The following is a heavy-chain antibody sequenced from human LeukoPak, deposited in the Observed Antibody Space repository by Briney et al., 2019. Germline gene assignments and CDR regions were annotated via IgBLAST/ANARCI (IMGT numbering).Heavy chain of an antibody. CDR3: ARGRDSAFDI. CDR1: GGSITSYY. CDR2: IYYSGST. Sequence: SETLSLTCTVFGGSITSYYWSWIRQPPGKGLEWIGYIYYSGSTNYNPSLKSRVTISVDTSKNQFSLQLNSVTPEDTAVYYCARGRDSAFDIWGQGTMVTVSS. V-gene: IGHV4-59*12. J-gene: IGHJ3*02. D-gene: IGHD2-15*01.